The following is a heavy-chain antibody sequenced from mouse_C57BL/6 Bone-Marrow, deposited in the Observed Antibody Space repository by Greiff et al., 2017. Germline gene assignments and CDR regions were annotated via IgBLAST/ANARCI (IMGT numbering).Heavy chain of an antibody. Sequence: EVQLVESRGGLVKPGGSLKLSCAASGFTFRDYGMHWVRQAPEKGLEWVAYISSGSSTIYYADTVKGRFTISRDNAKNTLFLQMTSLRSEDTAMYYCARDSTWYFDVWGTGTTVTVSA. CDR1: GFTFRDYG. D-gene: IGHD2-5*01. CDR3: ARDSTWYFDV. J-gene: IGHJ1*03. CDR2: ISSGSSTI. V-gene: IGHV5-17*01.